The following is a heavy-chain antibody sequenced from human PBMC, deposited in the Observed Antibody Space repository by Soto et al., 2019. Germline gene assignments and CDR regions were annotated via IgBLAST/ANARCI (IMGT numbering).Heavy chain of an antibody. CDR2: ISSSSSYI. CDR1: GFTFSSYS. J-gene: IGHJ4*02. CDR3: ARYVSGAAAGYY. D-gene: IGHD6-13*01. Sequence: GESLKISCAASGFTFSSYSMNWVRQAPGKGLEWVSSISSSSSYIYYADSVKGRFTISRDNAKNSLYLQMNSLRAEDTAVYYCARYVSGAAAGYYWGQGTLVTVSS. V-gene: IGHV3-21*01.